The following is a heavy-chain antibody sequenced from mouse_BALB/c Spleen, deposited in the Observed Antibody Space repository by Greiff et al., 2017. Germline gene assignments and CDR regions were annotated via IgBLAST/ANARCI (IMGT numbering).Heavy chain of an antibody. V-gene: IGHV7-3*02. CDR2: IRNKANGYTT. CDR1: GFTFTDYY. CDR3: ARDRAY. Sequence: EAKLVESGGGLVQPGGSLRLSCATSGFTFTDYYMSWVRQPPGKALEWLGFIRNKANGYTTEYSASVKGRFTISRDNSQSILYLQMNTLRAEDSATYYCARDRAYWGQGTLVTVSA. J-gene: IGHJ3*01.